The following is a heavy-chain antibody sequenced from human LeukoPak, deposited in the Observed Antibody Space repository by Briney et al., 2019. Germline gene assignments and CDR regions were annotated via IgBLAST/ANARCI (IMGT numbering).Heavy chain of an antibody. CDR3: SRDGPRDYDILSALDY. V-gene: IGHV3-30*04. D-gene: IGHD3-9*01. J-gene: IGHJ4*02. CDR1: GFNFQIYA. Sequence: GTSLRLSCAASGFNFQIYAMHWVRQAPGKGLEWVAIISYGGDNKYYADSVKGRFTISRDNSKSMLYLQMNGLRPEDTAVYYCSRDGPRDYDILSALDYWGQGTVVSVSS. CDR2: ISYGGDNK.